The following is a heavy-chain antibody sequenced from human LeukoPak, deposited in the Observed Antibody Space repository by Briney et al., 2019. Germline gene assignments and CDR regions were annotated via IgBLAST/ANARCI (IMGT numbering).Heavy chain of an antibody. Sequence: ASVKVSCKASGYTFTSYPIGWVRQAPGQGLEWMGRISAYNGYTNYAQSLQGRVTMTTDTSTSTAYMELRSLRSDDTAMYYCARVGGSYEGLIDYWGQGTLVTVSS. CDR1: GYTFTSYP. CDR3: ARVGGSYEGLIDY. V-gene: IGHV1-18*01. D-gene: IGHD1-26*01. CDR2: ISAYNGYT. J-gene: IGHJ4*02.